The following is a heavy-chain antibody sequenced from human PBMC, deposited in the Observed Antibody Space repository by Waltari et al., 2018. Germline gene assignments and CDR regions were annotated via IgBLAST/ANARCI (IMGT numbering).Heavy chain of an antibody. CDR2: IYYSGST. CDR3: ARDRVAAAGRYFDL. D-gene: IGHD6-13*01. J-gene: IGHJ2*01. CDR1: GGSISSYY. V-gene: IGHV4-59*01. Sequence: QVQLQESGPGLVKPSETLSLPCTVSGGSISSYYWSWIRQPPGKGLEWIGYIYYSGSTNYNPSLKSRVTISVDTSKNQFSLKLSSVTAADTAVYYCARDRVAAAGRYFDLWGRGTLVTVSS.